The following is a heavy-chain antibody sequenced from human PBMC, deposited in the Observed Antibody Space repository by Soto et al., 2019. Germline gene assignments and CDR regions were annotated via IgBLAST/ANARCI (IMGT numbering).Heavy chain of an antibody. CDR3: AREDLHNWFDP. CDR2: IYYSGST. CDR1: CVSISSGGYY. Sequence: SETLSLTCTVSCVSISSGGYYWSWIRQHPGKGLEWIGYIYYSGSTYYNPSLKRRVTISVDTSKNQFSLKLSSVTAADTAVYYCAREDLHNWFDPWGQGTLVTVSS. J-gene: IGHJ5*02. V-gene: IGHV4-31*03.